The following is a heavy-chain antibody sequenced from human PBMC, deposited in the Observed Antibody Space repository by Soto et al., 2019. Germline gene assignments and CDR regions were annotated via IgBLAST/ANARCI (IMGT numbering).Heavy chain of an antibody. CDR1: RGSFSNSY. V-gene: IGHV4-34*01. CDR3: ARAQRFKTFGVHYFDS. CDR2: IYEDGST. D-gene: IGHD3-3*01. Sequence: PSETLSLTCAVYRGSFSNSYWSWIRQPPGKGLEWIGEIYEDGSTNNNPSLKSRVTISLDRSKKQFSLKLSSVTAADAAVYYCARAQRFKTFGVHYFDSWGQGTQVTGLL. J-gene: IGHJ4*02.